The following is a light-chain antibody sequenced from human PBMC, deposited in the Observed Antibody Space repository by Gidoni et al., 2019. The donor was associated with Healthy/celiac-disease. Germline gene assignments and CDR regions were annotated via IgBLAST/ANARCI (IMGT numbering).Light chain of an antibody. CDR1: KLRDKY. J-gene: IGLJ2*01. CDR3: QAWDSSTVV. CDR2: QDS. V-gene: IGLV3-1*01. Sequence: SYELTQPPSVSVSPGQTASITCSGYKLRDKYACWYQQTPGQSPVLVIYQDSKRPSGIPERFSGSNSGNTATLTISGTQAMDEADYYCQAWDSSTVVFGGGTKLTVL.